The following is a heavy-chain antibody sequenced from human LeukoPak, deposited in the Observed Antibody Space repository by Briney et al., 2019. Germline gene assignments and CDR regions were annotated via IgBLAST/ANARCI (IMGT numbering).Heavy chain of an antibody. Sequence: GGSLRLSCAASGFTYDDYAMHWVRQAPGKGLEWVSGNSWNSGSIGYAASVKGRFTISRDNAKNSLYLQMNSLRAEDTVLYYCARVIAYCGGDCYPNEYYYYYGMDVWGQGTTVTVSS. CDR3: ARVIAYCGGDCYPNEYYYYYGMDV. CDR1: GFTYDDYA. D-gene: IGHD2-21*02. J-gene: IGHJ6*02. CDR2: NSWNSGSI. V-gene: IGHV3-9*01.